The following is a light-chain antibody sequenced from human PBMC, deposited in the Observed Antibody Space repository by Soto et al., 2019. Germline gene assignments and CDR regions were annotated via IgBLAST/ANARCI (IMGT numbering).Light chain of an antibody. V-gene: IGLV2-18*01. CDR2: EVS. Sequence: QSALTQPPSVSGSPGQSVTISCTGTSSDVGSYNRVSWYQQPPGTAPKLMIYEVSNRPSGVPDRFSGSKSGNTASLTISGLQAEDEADYYCSLYTSSSFGGGTKLTVL. CDR1: SSDVGSYNR. J-gene: IGLJ2*01. CDR3: SLYTSSS.